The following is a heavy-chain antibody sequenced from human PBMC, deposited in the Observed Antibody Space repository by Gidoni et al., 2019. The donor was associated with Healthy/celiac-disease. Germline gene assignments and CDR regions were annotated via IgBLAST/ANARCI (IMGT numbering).Heavy chain of an antibody. D-gene: IGHD3-22*01. V-gene: IGHV3-21*01. CDR1: GFPFSSSS. CDR3: ARMPKYYDSSFSSYGMDV. J-gene: IGHJ6*02. Sequence: EVQLVESGGGLVTPGGSLRLSCAASGFPFSSSSRNWVRQAPGKGLEWVSSISRSSSYIYYADSVKGRFTISRDNAKNSLYLQMNSLRDEETAVYYCARMPKYYDSSFSSYGMDVWGQGTTVTVSS. CDR2: ISRSSSYI.